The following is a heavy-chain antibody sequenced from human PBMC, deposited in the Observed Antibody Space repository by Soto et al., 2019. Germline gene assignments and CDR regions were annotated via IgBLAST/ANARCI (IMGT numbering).Heavy chain of an antibody. J-gene: IGHJ3*01. CDR3: AREAGYCSRTSCYSSAFDL. CDR1: GFTFSSHW. D-gene: IGHD2-2*02. V-gene: IGHV3-74*01. Sequence: EVELVESGGDLVQPGGSLRLSCAASGFTFSSHWMHWVRQVPGKGLVWIGRVNTDGATTSYADAVKGRFTISRDNAKNTVFLLMDGLTAEDTSTYYCAREAGYCSRTSCYSSAFDLWGQGTMVTVSP. CDR2: VNTDGATT.